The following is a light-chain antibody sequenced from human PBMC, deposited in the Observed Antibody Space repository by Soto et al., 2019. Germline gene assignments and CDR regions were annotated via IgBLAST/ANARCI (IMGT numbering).Light chain of an antibody. CDR2: ENN. Sequence: QAVLTQPPSVSVAPGQKVTISCSGSSSNIGNNYVSWYQQLPGTAPKLLIYENNKRPSGIPDRFSGSKSGTSATLGITGLQTGDEADYYCGTWDSSLSAPHTVFGGGTKVTVL. J-gene: IGLJ2*01. V-gene: IGLV1-51*02. CDR3: GTWDSSLSAPHTV. CDR1: SSNIGNNY.